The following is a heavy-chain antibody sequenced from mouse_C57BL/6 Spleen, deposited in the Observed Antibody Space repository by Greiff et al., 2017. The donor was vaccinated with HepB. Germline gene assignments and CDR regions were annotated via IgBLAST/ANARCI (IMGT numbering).Heavy chain of an antibody. Sequence: QVQLQQPGAELVRPGTSVKLSCKASGYTFTSYWMRWVKQRPGQGLEWIGVIDPSDSYTNYNQKFKGKATLTVDTSSSTAYMQLSSLTSEDSAVYYCARWLLRYFDVWGTGTTVTVSS. CDR3: ARWLLRYFDV. CDR2: IDPSDSYT. V-gene: IGHV1-59*01. J-gene: IGHJ1*03. CDR1: GYTFTSYW. D-gene: IGHD2-3*01.